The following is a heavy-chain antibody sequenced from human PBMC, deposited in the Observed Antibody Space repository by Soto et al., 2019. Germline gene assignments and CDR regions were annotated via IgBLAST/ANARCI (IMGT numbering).Heavy chain of an antibody. Sequence: GGSLRLSCAASGFTFSSYGMHWVRQAPGKGLEWVAVIWYDGSNKYYADSVKGRFTISRDNSKNTLYLQMNSLRAEDTAVYYCARDRSSSARYCGGDCYLDYWGQGTLVTVSS. V-gene: IGHV3-33*01. J-gene: IGHJ4*02. CDR3: ARDRSSSARYCGGDCYLDY. CDR2: IWYDGSNK. CDR1: GFTFSSYG. D-gene: IGHD2-21*02.